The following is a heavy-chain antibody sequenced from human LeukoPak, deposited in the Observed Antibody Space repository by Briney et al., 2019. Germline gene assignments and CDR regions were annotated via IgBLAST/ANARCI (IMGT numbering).Heavy chain of an antibody. CDR1: GFTVSSNY. CDR3: ARDGLSAAMLLGRGYYYYGMDV. D-gene: IGHD2-2*01. V-gene: IGHV3-66*01. J-gene: IGHJ6*02. CDR2: IYSGGST. Sequence: PGGSLRLSCAASGFTVSSNYMSWVRQAPGKGLEWVSVIYSGGSTYYADSVKGRFNISRDNSKNTLYLQMNSLRAEDTAVYYCARDGLSAAMLLGRGYYYYGMDVWGQGTTVTVSS.